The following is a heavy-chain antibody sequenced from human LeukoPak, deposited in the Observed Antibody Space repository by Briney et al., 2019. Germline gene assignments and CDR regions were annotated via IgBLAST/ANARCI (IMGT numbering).Heavy chain of an antibody. CDR1: GGSITTSGYY. V-gene: IGHV4-39*07. Sequence: SETLSLTCAVSGGSITTSGYYLHWIRKPPGKGLEWVGTTYYSGSTYYNPSLKSRVNISVDTSKNQFSLKLSSVTAADTAVYYCARGYQLLGKFDYWGQGTLVTVSS. CDR3: ARGYQLLGKFDY. D-gene: IGHD2-2*01. J-gene: IGHJ4*02. CDR2: TYYSGST.